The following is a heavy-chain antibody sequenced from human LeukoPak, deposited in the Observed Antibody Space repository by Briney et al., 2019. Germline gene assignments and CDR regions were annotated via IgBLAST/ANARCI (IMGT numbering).Heavy chain of an antibody. V-gene: IGHV1-18*01. CDR1: GYTFTSYG. Sequence: ASVKVSRTASGYTFTSYGIRWVRPAPGQGLEWMGWISAYNGNTNYAQKLQGRVTMTTDTSTSTAYMELRSLRSDDTAVYYCTLDAFDIWGQGTMVTVSS. J-gene: IGHJ3*02. CDR3: TLDAFDI. CDR2: ISAYNGNT.